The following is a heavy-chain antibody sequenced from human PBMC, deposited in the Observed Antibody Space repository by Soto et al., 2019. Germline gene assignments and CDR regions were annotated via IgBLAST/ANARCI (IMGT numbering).Heavy chain of an antibody. Sequence: ASVKVSCKASGYTFTGYYMHWVRQSPGQGLEWMGWINPNSGGTNYAQKFQGWVTMTRDTSISTAYMELSRLRSDDTAVYYCARDPPYSASILDYWGQGSLVTVSS. CDR1: GYTFTGYY. CDR3: ARDPPYSASILDY. J-gene: IGHJ4*02. D-gene: IGHD4-4*01. CDR2: INPNSGGT. V-gene: IGHV1-2*04.